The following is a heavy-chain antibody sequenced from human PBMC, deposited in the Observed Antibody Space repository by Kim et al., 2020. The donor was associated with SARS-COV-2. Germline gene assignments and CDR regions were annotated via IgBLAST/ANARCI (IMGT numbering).Heavy chain of an antibody. J-gene: IGHJ6*02. D-gene: IGHD3-10*01. CDR3: ARSGSGSYYLYYYGMDV. Sequence: SETLSLTCAVSGGSISSSNWWSWVRQPPGKGLEWIGEIYHSGSTNYNPSLKSRVTISVDKSKNQFSLKLSSVTAADTAVYYCARSGSGSYYLYYYGMDVWGQGTTVTVSS. V-gene: IGHV4-4*02. CDR2: IYHSGST. CDR1: GGSISSSNW.